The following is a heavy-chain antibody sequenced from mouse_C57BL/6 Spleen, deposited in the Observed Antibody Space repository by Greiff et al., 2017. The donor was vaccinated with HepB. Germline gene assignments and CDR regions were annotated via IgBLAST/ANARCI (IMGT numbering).Heavy chain of an antibody. V-gene: IGHV1-69*01. CDR2: IDPSDSYT. CDR1: GYNFTSYW. J-gene: IGHJ2*01. CDR3: ARRGFDY. Sequence: QVQLQQPGAELVMPGASVKLSCKASGYNFTSYWMHWVKQRPGQGLEWIGEIDPSDSYTNYNQKFKGKSTLTVDKSSSTAYMQLSSLTSEDSAVYYCARRGFDYWGQGTTLTVSS.